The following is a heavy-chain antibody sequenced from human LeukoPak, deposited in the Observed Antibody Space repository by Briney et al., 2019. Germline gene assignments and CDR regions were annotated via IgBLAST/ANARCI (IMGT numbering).Heavy chain of an antibody. CDR1: GGSINSYY. D-gene: IGHD1-26*01. CDR2: IYYSGST. J-gene: IGHJ3*02. CDR3: ARAGDLDI. Sequence: SETLSLTCTVSGGSINSYYWSWLRQPPGKGPEWIRYIYYSGSTNYHPSLKSRVTISVDTSKNQFSLKLSSVTAADTAVYYCARAGDLDIWGQGTMVTVSS. V-gene: IGHV4-59*01.